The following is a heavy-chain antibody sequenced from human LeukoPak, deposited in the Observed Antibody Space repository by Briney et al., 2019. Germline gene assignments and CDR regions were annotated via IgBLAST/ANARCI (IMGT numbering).Heavy chain of an antibody. D-gene: IGHD3-16*01. V-gene: IGHV3-7*01. CDR3: ATYTHWVAGDV. Sequence: QSGGSLRLSCAASGFTFSDSWMSWVRQAPGKGLEWVANVNPDGSAKDYVDSVKGRFTISRDNAGNSLYLQMSSLRAEDTAVYCCATYTHWVAGDVWGQGTLVTVSS. CDR2: VNPDGSAK. J-gene: IGHJ4*02. CDR1: GFTFSDSW.